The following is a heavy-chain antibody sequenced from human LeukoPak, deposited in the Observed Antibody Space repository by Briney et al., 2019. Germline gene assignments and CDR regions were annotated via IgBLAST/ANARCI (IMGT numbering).Heavy chain of an antibody. CDR1: GGSIRSYY. CDR3: ARAPGGFGSGSRGAFDI. J-gene: IGHJ3*02. CDR2: IYYSGST. Sequence: SETLSLTCTVSGGSIRSYYWSWIRQPPGKGLEWIGYIYYSGSTNYNPSLKSRVTISVDTSKNQFSLKLSSVTAADTAFYYCARAPGGFGSGSRGAFDIWGQGTMVTVSS. D-gene: IGHD3-10*01. V-gene: IGHV4-59*01.